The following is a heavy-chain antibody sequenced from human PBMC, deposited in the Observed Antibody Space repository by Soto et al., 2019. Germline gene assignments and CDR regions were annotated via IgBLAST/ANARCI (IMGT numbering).Heavy chain of an antibody. Sequence: VASVKXSCKASGYTFTSYCMHWVRQAPGQRLEWMGWINAGNGNTKYSQKFQGRVTITRDTSASTAYMELSSLRSEDTAVYYCARDYDFWSGYYGPDVTFDYWGQGTLVTVSS. J-gene: IGHJ4*02. CDR3: ARDYDFWSGYYGPDVTFDY. V-gene: IGHV1-3*01. D-gene: IGHD3-3*01. CDR1: GYTFTSYC. CDR2: INAGNGNT.